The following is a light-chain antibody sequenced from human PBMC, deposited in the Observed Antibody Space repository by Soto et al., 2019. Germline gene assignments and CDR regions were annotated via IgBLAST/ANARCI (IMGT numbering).Light chain of an antibody. CDR1: NNDVGFYNY. J-gene: IGLJ2*01. V-gene: IGLV2-11*01. Sequence: QSVLTQPRSVSGSPGQSVTISCTGTNNDVGFYNYVSWYQQQLGKAPKLLIYDVNKRPSGVPPRFSGSKSANTASLTISGLQAADDADYYCNEYAGGLVLFGGGTKLTVL. CDR2: DVN. CDR3: NEYAGGLVL.